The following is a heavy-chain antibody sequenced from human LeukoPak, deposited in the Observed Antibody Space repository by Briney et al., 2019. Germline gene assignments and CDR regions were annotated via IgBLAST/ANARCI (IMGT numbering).Heavy chain of an antibody. J-gene: IGHJ4*02. D-gene: IGHD3-9*01. CDR1: GFTFSTYS. Sequence: GGSLRLSCAASGFTFSTYSMNWVRQAPGKGLEWVAVIWSDGSNEYYADSVKGRFTISRDNSKNTLYLQMSSLRAVDTAVYYCARTYNIRYFDSWGQVTLVTVSS. CDR3: ARTYNIRYFDS. CDR2: IWSDGSNE. V-gene: IGHV3-33*08.